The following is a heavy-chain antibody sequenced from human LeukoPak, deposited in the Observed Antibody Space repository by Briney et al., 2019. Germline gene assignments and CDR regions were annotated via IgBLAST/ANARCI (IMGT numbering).Heavy chain of an antibody. D-gene: IGHD5-12*01. CDR3: AKHAVVDAFPRYFEH. J-gene: IGHJ4*03. CDR1: GGSISSSSYY. CDR2: FYYGGNT. Sequence: SETLSLTCTVSGGSISSSSYYWGWIRQPPGRGLEWIGSFYYGGNTYYNPSHKSRVTISVDTSNNQFSLKVSSVIAADTAVYYCAKHAVVDAFPRYFEHWGQGTLVTVSS. V-gene: IGHV4-39*01.